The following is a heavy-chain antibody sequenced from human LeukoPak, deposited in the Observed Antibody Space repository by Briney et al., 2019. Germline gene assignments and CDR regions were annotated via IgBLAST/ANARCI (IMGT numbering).Heavy chain of an antibody. D-gene: IGHD3-3*01. J-gene: IGHJ3*02. V-gene: IGHV1-69*13. CDR1: GGTFSSYA. Sequence: ASVKVSCKASGGTFSSYAISWVRQAPGQGLEWMGGIIPIFGTANYAQKFQGRVTITADESTSTAYMELGSLRSEDTAVYYCARGDNIFGVVYDAFDIWGQGTMVTVSS. CDR3: ARGDNIFGVVYDAFDI. CDR2: IIPIFGTA.